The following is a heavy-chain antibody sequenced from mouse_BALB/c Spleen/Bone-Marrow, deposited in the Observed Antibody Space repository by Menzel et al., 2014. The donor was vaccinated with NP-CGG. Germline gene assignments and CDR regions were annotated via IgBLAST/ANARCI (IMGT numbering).Heavy chain of an antibody. V-gene: IGHV1-7*01. CDR1: DYTFTNYW. D-gene: IGHD2-10*01. CDR3: ASYRFAY. J-gene: IGHJ3*01. Sequence: VQLQQSGAELAKPGASMKMSCKASDYTFTNYWMHWVKQRPGQGLEWIGYINPSTGYTGYNQKFKDKATLTADKSSSTAYMQLSRLTSEDSAVYYCASYRFAYWGQGTLVTVSA. CDR2: INPSTGYT.